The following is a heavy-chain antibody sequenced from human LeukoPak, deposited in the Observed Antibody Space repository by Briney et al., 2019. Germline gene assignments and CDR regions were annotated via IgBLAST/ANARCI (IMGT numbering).Heavy chain of an antibody. Sequence: PGGSLRLSCAASGFTFSSYAMNWVRQAPGKGLEWVSYISSSGSTIYYADSVKGRFTIYRDNAKNSLYLQMNRLRAEDTAVYYCARDSSSSGGMDVWGQETTVSVSS. J-gene: IGHJ6*02. D-gene: IGHD6-13*01. CDR2: ISSSGSTI. V-gene: IGHV3-48*03. CDR3: ARDSSSSGGMDV. CDR1: GFTFSSYA.